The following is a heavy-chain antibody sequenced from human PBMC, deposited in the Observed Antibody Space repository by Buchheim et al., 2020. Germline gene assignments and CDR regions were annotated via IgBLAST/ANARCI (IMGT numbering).Heavy chain of an antibody. CDR3: AKGNGGSSYTTMGY. J-gene: IGHJ4*02. V-gene: IGHV3-23*01. CDR1: VFPFSSYA. CDR2: FGGSGGTT. D-gene: IGHD2-15*01. Sequence: EVQLLESGGGLVQPGGSLRLPCAASVFPFSSYAMSWVRQAPGKGLEWVSAFGGSGGTTYYADSVKGRFTISRDNSKNTLYLQMNSLRAEDTAVYYCAKGNGGSSYTTMGYWGQGTL.